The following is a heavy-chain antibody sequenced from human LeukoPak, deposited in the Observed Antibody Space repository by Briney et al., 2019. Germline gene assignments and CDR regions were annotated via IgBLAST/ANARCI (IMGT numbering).Heavy chain of an antibody. V-gene: IGHV3-30*04. J-gene: IGHJ4*02. CDR1: GFTFSSYA. CDR2: ISYDGSNK. CDR3: ARGDYDILTGYLDY. Sequence: GRSQRLSCAASGFTFSSYAMHWVRQAPGKGLEGVAVISYDGSNKYYADSVKGRFTISRDNSKNTLYLQMNSLRAEDTAVYYCARGDYDILTGYLDYWGQGTLVTVSS. D-gene: IGHD3-9*01.